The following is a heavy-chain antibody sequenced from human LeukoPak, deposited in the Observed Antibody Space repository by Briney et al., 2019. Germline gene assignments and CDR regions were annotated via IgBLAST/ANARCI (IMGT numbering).Heavy chain of an antibody. V-gene: IGHV4-39*02. CDR3: ARDYNTNYYDSINFDY. Sequence: SETLSLTCTVSGVSISSSNSYWGWIRQPPGTGLEWIGSIYYSGNTYYNASLKSQVSISIDTSKNQFSLKLSSVTAADTAVYYCARDYNTNYYDSINFDYWGQGTLVTVSS. D-gene: IGHD3-22*01. CDR2: IYYSGNT. CDR1: GVSISSSNSY. J-gene: IGHJ4*02.